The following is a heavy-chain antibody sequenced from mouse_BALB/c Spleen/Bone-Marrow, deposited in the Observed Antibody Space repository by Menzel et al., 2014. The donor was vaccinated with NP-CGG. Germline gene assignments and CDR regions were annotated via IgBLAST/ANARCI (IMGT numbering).Heavy chain of an antibody. V-gene: IGHV2-6-5*01. J-gene: IGHJ3*01. Sequence: VKLMESGPGLVAPSQSLSITCTVSGFSLTDYGVSWIRQPPGKGLEWLGVLWGGGTAYYNSTLKSRLSISRDSSKGXVFLKMNSLQTDDTAIYYCARHWDYDYGFAYWGQGTLVTVSA. CDR1: GFSLTDYG. D-gene: IGHD2-4*01. CDR3: ARHWDYDYGFAY. CDR2: LWGGGTA.